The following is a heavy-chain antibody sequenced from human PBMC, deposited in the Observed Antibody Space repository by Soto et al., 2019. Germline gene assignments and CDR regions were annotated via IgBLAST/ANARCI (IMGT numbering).Heavy chain of an antibody. Sequence: GGSLRLSCAASGFTLSSYAMSWVRQAPGKGLEWVSAISGSGGSTYYADSVKGRFTISRDNSKNTLYLQMNSLRAEDTALYYCAKDRFSGYALGNWFDPWGQGTLVTVSS. CDR1: GFTLSSYA. V-gene: IGHV3-23*01. J-gene: IGHJ5*02. D-gene: IGHD5-12*01. CDR3: AKDRFSGYALGNWFDP. CDR2: ISGSGGST.